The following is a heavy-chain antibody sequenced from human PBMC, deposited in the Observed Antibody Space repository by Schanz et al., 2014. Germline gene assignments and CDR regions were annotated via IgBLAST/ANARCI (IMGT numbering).Heavy chain of an antibody. J-gene: IGHJ4*02. Sequence: EVRLVESGGGLVQPGGSLRLSCGGSGFTFSKYWMSWVRQAPGKGLEWVANIKQDGSEKYYVDAVKGRFTISRDNAENSMYLHMKSLRGEDTAVYYCARDNYYGSGSCAYWGQGTLVTVSS. CDR1: GFTFSKYW. CDR2: IKQDGSEK. D-gene: IGHD3-10*01. CDR3: ARDNYYGSGSCAY. V-gene: IGHV3-7*04.